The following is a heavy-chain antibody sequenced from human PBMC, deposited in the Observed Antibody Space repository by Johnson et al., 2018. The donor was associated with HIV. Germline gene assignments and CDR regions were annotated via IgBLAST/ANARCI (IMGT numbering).Heavy chain of an antibody. CDR2: IKRKIEGEAT. Sequence: VQLVESGGGLVKPGGSLRLSCAASGFTFSNVWMSWVRQAPGKGLEWVCRIKRKIEGEATDYAAPVKGRFTISRDDSKNTLFLQMSSLKTDDTAVYYCTTAIVIDAFDIWGQGTMVTVSS. J-gene: IGHJ3*02. D-gene: IGHD3-16*02. CDR1: GFTFSNVW. CDR3: TTAIVIDAFDI. V-gene: IGHV3-15*01.